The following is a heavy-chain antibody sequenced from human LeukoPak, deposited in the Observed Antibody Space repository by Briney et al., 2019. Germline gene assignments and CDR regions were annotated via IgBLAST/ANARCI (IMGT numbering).Heavy chain of an antibody. Sequence: SVKVSCKASGGTFSSYAISWVRQAPGQGLEWMGGIIPIFGTANYAQKFQGRVTITADESTSTAYMELSSLRSEDTAVYYCASSTLHGYSYGYRDYWGQGTLVTVSS. J-gene: IGHJ4*02. D-gene: IGHD5-18*01. CDR2: IIPIFGTA. V-gene: IGHV1-69*13. CDR1: GGTFSSYA. CDR3: ASSTLHGYSYGYRDY.